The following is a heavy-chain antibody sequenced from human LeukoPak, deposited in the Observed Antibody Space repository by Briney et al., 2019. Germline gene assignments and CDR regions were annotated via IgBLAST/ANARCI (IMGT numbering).Heavy chain of an antibody. D-gene: IGHD3-10*01. CDR2: ISAYNGNT. V-gene: IGHV1-18*01. J-gene: IGHJ6*03. CDR1: GYTFTSYD. Sequence: ASVKVSCKASGYTFTSYDINWVRQAPGQGLEWMGWISAYNGNTNYAQKLQGRVTMTTDTSTSTAYMELRSLRSDDTAVYYCARGGSTMVRGVIMYYYYYYMDVWGKGTTVTISS. CDR3: ARGGSTMVRGVIMYYYYYYMDV.